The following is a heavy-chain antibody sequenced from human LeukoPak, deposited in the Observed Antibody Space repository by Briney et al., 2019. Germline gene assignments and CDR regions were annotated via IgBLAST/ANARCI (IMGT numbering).Heavy chain of an antibody. D-gene: IGHD3-3*01. V-gene: IGHV3-11*04. CDR1: GFTFSDYY. Sequence: GGSLRLSCAASGFTFSDYYMSWTRQAPGRGLEWVSYISSSGSTIYYADSVKGRFTISRDNAKNSLYLQMNSLRAEDTAVYYCARSRLRFLEWVSFDYWGQGTLVTVSS. CDR3: ARSRLRFLEWVSFDY. CDR2: ISSSGSTI. J-gene: IGHJ4*02.